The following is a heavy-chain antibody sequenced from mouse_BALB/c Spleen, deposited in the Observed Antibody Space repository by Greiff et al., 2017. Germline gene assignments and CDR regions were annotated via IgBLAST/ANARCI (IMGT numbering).Heavy chain of an antibody. CDR3: ASFYYGNSYAMDY. CDR1: GFNIKDTY. V-gene: IGHV14-3*02. CDR2: IDPANGNT. J-gene: IGHJ4*01. D-gene: IGHD2-1*01. Sequence: EVQLVESGAELVKPGASVKLSCTASGFNIKDTYMHWVKQRPEQGLEWIGRIDPANGNTKYDPKFQCKATITADTSSNTAYLQLSSLTSEDTAVYYCASFYYGNSYAMDYWGQGTSVTVSS.